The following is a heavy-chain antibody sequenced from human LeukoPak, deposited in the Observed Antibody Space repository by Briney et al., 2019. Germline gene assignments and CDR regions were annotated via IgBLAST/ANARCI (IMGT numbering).Heavy chain of an antibody. CDR1: GGSISSSSYY. J-gene: IGHJ6*04. V-gene: IGHV4-39*02. CDR2: SYYSGRT. D-gene: IGHD6-25*01. Sequence: PGTLSLTCAVSGGSISSSSYYWGWIRQPPGKGLGWIGSSYYSGRTYYNPPLKSRVTISVDTSKNQFSLKLSSVTAADTAVYYCARDGTPRYSSGWVYMDVWGKGTTVTISS. CDR3: ARDGTPRYSSGWVYMDV.